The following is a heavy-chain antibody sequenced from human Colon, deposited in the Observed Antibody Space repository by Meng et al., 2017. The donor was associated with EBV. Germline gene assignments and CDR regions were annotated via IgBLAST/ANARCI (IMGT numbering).Heavy chain of an antibody. CDR3: ARGPSRWLQFSFDY. V-gene: IGHV4-31*03. CDR2: IYYSGST. CDR1: GGSISIGGYY. Sequence: VQLQEAVPGLVKPSQTPSLTCTVSGGSISIGGYYWSWIRQHPGKGLEWIGYIYYSGSTYYNPSLKSRVTISTDTSKNQFSLKLSSVTAADTAVYYCARGPSRWLQFSFDYWGQGTLVTVSS. D-gene: IGHD5-24*01. J-gene: IGHJ4*02.